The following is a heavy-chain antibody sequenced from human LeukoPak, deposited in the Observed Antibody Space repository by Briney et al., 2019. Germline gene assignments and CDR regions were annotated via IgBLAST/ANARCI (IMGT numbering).Heavy chain of an antibody. Sequence: GGSLRLSCAASGFTFSNYAMSWVRQAPEKGLDWVSVISGSAHKIRYADSVKGRFTISRDNSENTVYLQMNNLRAEDTALYYCAGRVTGYSSGYVYWGQGTLVTVSS. CDR1: GFTFSNYA. V-gene: IGHV3-23*01. D-gene: IGHD5-18*01. CDR2: ISGSAHKI. J-gene: IGHJ4*02. CDR3: AGRVTGYSSGYVY.